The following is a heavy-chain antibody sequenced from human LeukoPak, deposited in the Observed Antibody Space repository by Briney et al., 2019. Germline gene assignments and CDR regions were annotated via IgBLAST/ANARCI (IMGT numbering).Heavy chain of an antibody. Sequence: GGSLRLSCAASGFTFSNAWMSWVRQAPGKGLVWVGRIKSKTDGGTTDYAAPVKGRFTISRDDSKNTLYLQMNSLKTEDTAVYYCTTEGYYGSGSYYVWGQGTLVTVSS. D-gene: IGHD3-10*01. CDR3: TTEGYYGSGSYYV. CDR1: GFTFSNAW. CDR2: IKSKTDGGTT. V-gene: IGHV3-15*01. J-gene: IGHJ4*02.